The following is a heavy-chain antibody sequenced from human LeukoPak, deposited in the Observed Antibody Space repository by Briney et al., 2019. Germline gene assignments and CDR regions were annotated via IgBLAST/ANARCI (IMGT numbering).Heavy chain of an antibody. CDR1: GYSFTNYA. D-gene: IGHD2-15*01. J-gene: IGHJ6*03. V-gene: IGHV7-4-1*02. Sequence: ASVKVSCKASGYSFTNYAINWVRQAPGQGLECMGWINTNTGNASYAQGFTGRFVFSLDTSVSTAYLQISSLKADDTAVYFCARNRISHHMDVWGKGTTVNVSS. CDR3: ARNRISHHMDV. CDR2: INTNTGNA.